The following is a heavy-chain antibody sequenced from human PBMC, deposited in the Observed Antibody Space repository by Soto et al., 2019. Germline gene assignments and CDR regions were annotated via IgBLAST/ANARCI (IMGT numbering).Heavy chain of an antibody. CDR2: IGGGGTT. J-gene: IGHJ4*02. CDR3: AKSGMAGYCRDSNCYYYLDY. V-gene: IGHV3-23*01. D-gene: IGHD2-15*01. Sequence: PGGSLELCCATSGYTLWIYAISWLLKAQGRGLEWVSGIGGGGTTYYADSVKGRFTIARDTSKNTLYLQLKSLRAEDTAVYYCAKSGMAGYCRDSNCYYYLDYWGQGSLVTVSS. CDR1: GYTLWIYA.